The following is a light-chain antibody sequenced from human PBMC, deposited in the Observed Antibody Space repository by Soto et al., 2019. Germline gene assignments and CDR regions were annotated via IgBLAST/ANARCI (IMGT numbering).Light chain of an antibody. Sequence: DIQMTQSPSSLSASVGDRVTITCRASQSIANYLNWYQQKPGKAPKLLIYAASSLQSGVPSRFSGSGSGTDFPLTISSLQPEDFATYYCQQSYSNPWTFGEGTKVEI. J-gene: IGKJ1*01. CDR3: QQSYSNPWT. V-gene: IGKV1-39*01. CDR2: AAS. CDR1: QSIANY.